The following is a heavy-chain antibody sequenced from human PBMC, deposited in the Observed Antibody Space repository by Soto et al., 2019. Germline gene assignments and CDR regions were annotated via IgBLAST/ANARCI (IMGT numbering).Heavy chain of an antibody. CDR2: IYHSGST. V-gene: IGHV4-30-2*01. CDR3: ARVGSSSSNWFAP. Sequence: SETLSLTCAVSGGSISSGGYSWSWIRQPPGKGLEWIGYIYHSGSTYYNPSLKSRVTISVDRSKNQFSLKLSSVTAADTAVYYCARVGSSSSNWFAPWGQGTLVIVSS. D-gene: IGHD6-13*01. J-gene: IGHJ5*02. CDR1: GGSISSGGYS.